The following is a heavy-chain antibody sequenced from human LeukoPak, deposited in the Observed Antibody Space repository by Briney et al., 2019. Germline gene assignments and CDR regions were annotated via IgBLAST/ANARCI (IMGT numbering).Heavy chain of an antibody. Sequence: PSETLSLTCAVYGCSFSGYYWSWIRQPPGKGLEWIWGSNHSGSTNYTTSLKSRVTRSVDTSKNQSSLTLSSVTGADTAVYYCARGRSSSWYSGVAFDIWGEGTMVTVSS. CDR1: GCSFSGYY. V-gene: IGHV4-34*01. CDR3: ARGRSSSWYSGVAFDI. J-gene: IGHJ3*02. D-gene: IGHD6-13*01. CDR2: SNHSGST.